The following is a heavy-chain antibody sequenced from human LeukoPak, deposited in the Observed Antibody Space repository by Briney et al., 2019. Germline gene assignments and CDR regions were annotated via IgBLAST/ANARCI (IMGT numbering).Heavy chain of an antibody. CDR3: ARDGDY. CDR1: GGSVSSGSYY. J-gene: IGHJ4*02. CDR2: IYYTGNT. Sequence: SETLSLTCAVSGGSVSSGSYYWSWIRQPPGKGLEWIGYIYYTGNTNYNPSLKSRVTIPVDTSKNQFSLKLNSVTAADTAVYYCARDGDYWGQGTLVTVSS. V-gene: IGHV4-61*01.